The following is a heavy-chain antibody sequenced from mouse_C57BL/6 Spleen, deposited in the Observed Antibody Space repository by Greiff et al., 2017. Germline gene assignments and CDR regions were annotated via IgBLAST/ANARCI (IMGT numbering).Heavy chain of an antibody. Sequence: LQQSGASVKISCKASGYAFSSYWMNWVKQRPGKGLEWIGQIYPGDGDTNYNGKFKGKATLTADKFSSTAYMQLSSLTSEDSAVYFCAREGGGYSNYGAMDYGGQGTSVTVSS. CDR3: AREGGGYSNYGAMDY. CDR1: GYAFSSYW. J-gene: IGHJ4*01. D-gene: IGHD2-5*01. V-gene: IGHV1-80*01. CDR2: IYPGDGDT.